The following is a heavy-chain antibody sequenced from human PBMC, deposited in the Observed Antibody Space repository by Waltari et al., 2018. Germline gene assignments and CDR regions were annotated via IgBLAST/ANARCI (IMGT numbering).Heavy chain of an antibody. J-gene: IGHJ5*02. D-gene: IGHD4-17*01. CDR3: ARRDDYGDDPFWT. Sequence: EEHLVESGGGLVQPGGSLRLSCAASGFIFSNYEMNWIRQAPGKGLECVSDMRSRGSTSYYADAAKGRFTISRDNAKNSLYLQMNSLRAEDTAVYYCARRDDYGDDPFWTWGQGTLVTVSS. CDR2: MRSRGSTS. V-gene: IGHV3-48*03. CDR1: GFIFSNYE.